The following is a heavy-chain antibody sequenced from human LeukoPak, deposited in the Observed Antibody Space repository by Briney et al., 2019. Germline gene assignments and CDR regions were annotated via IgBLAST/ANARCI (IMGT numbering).Heavy chain of an antibody. J-gene: IGHJ5*02. D-gene: IGHD4-17*01. V-gene: IGHV3-74*01. CDR3: AKFRDYGDSDFNWFDP. CDR1: GFTLSTYW. Sequence: GGSLRLSCAASGFTLSTYWMHWVRQVPGKGLVWVSRINSDGSSTTYADSVKGRFTISRDNSKNTLYLQMNSLRAEDTAVYYCAKFRDYGDSDFNWFDPWGQGTLVTVSS. CDR2: INSDGSST.